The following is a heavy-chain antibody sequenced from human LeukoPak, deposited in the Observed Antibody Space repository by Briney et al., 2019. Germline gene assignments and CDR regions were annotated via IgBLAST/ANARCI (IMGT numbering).Heavy chain of an antibody. D-gene: IGHD1-26*01. CDR1: GGSISSSSYY. V-gene: IGHV4-39*07. CDR3: ARDRRGELPFDY. J-gene: IGHJ4*02. CDR2: IYYSGST. Sequence: SETLSLTCTVSGGSISSSSYYWGWIRQPPGKGLEWIGSIYYSGSTYYNPSLKSRVTISVDTSKNQFSLKLSSVTAADTAVYYCARDRRGELPFDYWGQGTLVTVSS.